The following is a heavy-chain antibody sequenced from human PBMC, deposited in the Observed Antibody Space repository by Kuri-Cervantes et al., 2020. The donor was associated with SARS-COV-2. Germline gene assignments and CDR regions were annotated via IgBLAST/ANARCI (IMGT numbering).Heavy chain of an antibody. J-gene: IGHJ4*02. D-gene: IGHD2-15*01. V-gene: IGHV3-21*01. CDR1: GFSFSSYG. CDR3: ARDRGYCDGGGCYSTGFSFDY. CDR2: ISSSNDYI. Sequence: GGSLRLSCAASGFSFSSYGMTWVRQAPGKGLGWVSSISSSNDYIYYADSVKGRFSVSRDNAENSLYLQMNSLRVGDTAVYYCARDRGYCDGGGCYSTGFSFDYWGQGALVTVSS.